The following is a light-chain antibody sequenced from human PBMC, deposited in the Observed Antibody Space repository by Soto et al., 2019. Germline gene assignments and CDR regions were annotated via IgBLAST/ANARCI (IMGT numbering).Light chain of an antibody. CDR3: QSYDSSLSGSV. CDR1: SSNIGAGYD. Sequence: QSVLTQPPSVSGAPGQRVTISRTGSSSNIGAGYDVHWYQQLPGTAPKLLIYGNSNRPSGVPDRFSGSKSGTSASLAITGLQAEDEADYYCQSYDSSLSGSVFGGGTQLTVL. V-gene: IGLV1-40*01. J-gene: IGLJ2*01. CDR2: GNS.